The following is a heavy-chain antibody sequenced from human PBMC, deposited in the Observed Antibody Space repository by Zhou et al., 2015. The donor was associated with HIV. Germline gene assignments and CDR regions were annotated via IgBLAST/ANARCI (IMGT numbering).Heavy chain of an antibody. CDR2: INTYSGDT. V-gene: IGHV1-18*01. J-gene: IGHJ4*02. CDR1: GYTFSTYG. D-gene: IGHD3-22*01. CDR3: ARDVFSFYDNGGPRFAF. Sequence: QVQLVQSGTEVKKPGASVKVACKASGYTFSTYGISWLRQAPGQGLEWMGWINTYSGDTFNAQKVQGRVTMTADTSTRTVYLELRNLRSDDSAVYFCARDVFSFYDNGGPRFAFWGQGSRVTVSS.